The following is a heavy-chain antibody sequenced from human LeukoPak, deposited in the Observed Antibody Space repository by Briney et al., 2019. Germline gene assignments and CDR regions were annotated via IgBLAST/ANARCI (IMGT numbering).Heavy chain of an antibody. V-gene: IGHV3-48*03. J-gene: IGHJ4*02. CDR3: VREEYNYVFFDY. Sequence: GGSLRLSCAASGFTLSSHEVNWVRQAPGKGLEWISYISSKGGTKYYADSVKGRFTISRDNAKKSLYLQMNSLRAEDTAVYYCVREEYNYVFFDYWGQGTLVTVSS. CDR1: GFTLSSHE. CDR2: ISSKGGTK. D-gene: IGHD5-18*01.